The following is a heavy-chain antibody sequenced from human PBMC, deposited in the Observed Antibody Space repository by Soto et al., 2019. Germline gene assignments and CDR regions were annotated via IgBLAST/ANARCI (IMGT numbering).Heavy chain of an antibody. D-gene: IGHD6-19*01. J-gene: IGHJ4*02. CDR1: GFTVSSNY. V-gene: IGHV3-66*01. Sequence: GGSLRLSCAASGFTVSSNYMSWVRQAPGKGLEWVSVIYSGGSTYYADSVKGRFTISRDNSKNTLYLQMNSLRAEDTAVYYCARDASSYSSGWSHFDYWGQGTLVTVSS. CDR3: ARDASSYSSGWSHFDY. CDR2: IYSGGST.